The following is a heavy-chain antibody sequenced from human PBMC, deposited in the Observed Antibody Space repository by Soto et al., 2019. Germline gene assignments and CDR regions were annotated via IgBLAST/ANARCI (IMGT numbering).Heavy chain of an antibody. Sequence: GGSLRLSCAASGFTFSNAWMNWVRQAPGKGLEWVGRIKSKTDGGTTDYAAPVKGRFTISRDDSKNTLYLQMNSLKTEDTAVYYCAKVSSSWYAGFFDLWGQGTLVTVSS. CDR2: IKSKTDGGTT. CDR1: GFTFSNAW. D-gene: IGHD6-13*01. CDR3: AKVSSSWYAGFFDL. V-gene: IGHV3-15*07. J-gene: IGHJ4*02.